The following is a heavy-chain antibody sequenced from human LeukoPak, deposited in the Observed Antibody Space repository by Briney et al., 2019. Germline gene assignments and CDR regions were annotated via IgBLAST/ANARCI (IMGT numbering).Heavy chain of an antibody. CDR3: ARVPRQRWLQYYYYYMDV. Sequence: SETLSLTCTVSGGSISSYYWSWIRQPPGKGLEWIGYIYYSGSTNYNPSLKSRVTISVDTSKNQFSLKLSSVTAADTAVYYCARVPRQRWLQYYYYYMDVWGKGTTVTISS. J-gene: IGHJ6*03. D-gene: IGHD5-24*01. CDR2: IYYSGST. CDR1: GGSISSYY. V-gene: IGHV4-59*01.